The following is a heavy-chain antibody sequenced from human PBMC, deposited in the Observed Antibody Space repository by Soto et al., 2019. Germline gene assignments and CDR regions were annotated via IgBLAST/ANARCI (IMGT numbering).Heavy chain of an antibody. V-gene: IGHV4-34*01. Sequence: QVQLQQWGAGLLKPSETLSLTCAVYGGSFSGYYWSWIRQPPGKGLEWIGEINHSGSTNYNPSLKGRVTISVDTSKNQFSLKLSSVTAADTAVYYCARGLGGTDLYYYYYGMDVWGQGTTVTVSS. CDR3: ARGLGGTDLYYYYYGMDV. CDR2: INHSGST. D-gene: IGHD2-15*01. CDR1: GGSFSGYY. J-gene: IGHJ6*02.